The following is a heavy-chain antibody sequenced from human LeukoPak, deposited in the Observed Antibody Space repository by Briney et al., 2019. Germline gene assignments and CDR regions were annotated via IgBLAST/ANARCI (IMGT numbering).Heavy chain of an antibody. CDR2: IYYSGST. Sequence: SETLSLTCTASGGSISSYYWSWIRQPPGKGLEWIGYIYYSGSTNYNPSLKSRVTISLDTSKNQFSLKLSSVTAADTAVYYCARLSTSSGLFDYWGQGTLVTVSS. CDR1: GGSISSYY. CDR3: ARLSTSSGLFDY. V-gene: IGHV4-59*08. D-gene: IGHD3-22*01. J-gene: IGHJ4*02.